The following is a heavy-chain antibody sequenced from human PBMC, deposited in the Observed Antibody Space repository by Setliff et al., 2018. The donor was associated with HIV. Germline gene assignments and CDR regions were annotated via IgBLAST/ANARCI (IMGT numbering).Heavy chain of an antibody. CDR1: GGSISNFY. J-gene: IGHJ4*02. CDR2: IYSTGDT. CDR3: ARAPRYYRGWYIPEYFDN. Sequence: KPSETLSLTCSVSGGSISNFYWSWIRQPPGKGLEWVGPIYSTGDTNYNPSLKSRVTLPADTSKNQLSLSLNSVTAADTAVYFCARAPRYYRGWYIPEYFDNWGEGTLVTVSS. D-gene: IGHD6-19*01. V-gene: IGHV4-4*09.